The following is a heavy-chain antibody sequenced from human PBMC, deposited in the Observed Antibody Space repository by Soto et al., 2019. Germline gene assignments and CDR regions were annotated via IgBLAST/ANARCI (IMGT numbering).Heavy chain of an antibody. CDR2: IIPIFGTA. CDR1: GGTFSSYA. D-gene: IGHD6-6*01. J-gene: IGHJ6*02. CDR3: ARERWGSSPKDHDPRPLYGMDV. V-gene: IGHV1-69*12. Sequence: QVQLVQSGAEVKKPGSSVKVSCKASGGTFSSYAISWVRQAPGQGLEWMGGIIPIFGTANYAQKFQGRVTITVDESTSTAYMELSSLRSEDKAVYYCARERWGSSPKDHDPRPLYGMDVWGQGTTVTVSS.